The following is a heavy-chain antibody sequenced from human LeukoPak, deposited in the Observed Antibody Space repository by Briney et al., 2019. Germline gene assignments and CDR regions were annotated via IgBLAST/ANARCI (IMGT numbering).Heavy chain of an antibody. D-gene: IGHD2-8*01. CDR2: LYHSGST. CDR1: GYFISIGYY. V-gene: IGHV4-38-2*02. Sequence: PSETLSLTCAVSGYFISIGYYWGWIRQPPGKGLEWIGSLYHSGSTYYNPSLKSRVTISVDTSKNHFSLKLSSVTAADTAVYYCARDTYCTNGVCYLDYWGQGTLVTVSS. J-gene: IGHJ4*02. CDR3: ARDTYCTNGVCYLDY.